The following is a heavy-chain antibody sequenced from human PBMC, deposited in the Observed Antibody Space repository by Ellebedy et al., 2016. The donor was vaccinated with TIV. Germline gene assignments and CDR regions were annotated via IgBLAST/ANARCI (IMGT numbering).Heavy chain of an antibody. Sequence: MPSETLSLTCTVSGGSINSYPWSWIRQPPGKGLEWIGYIYYSGSTYYNPSLKSRVTISVDTSKNQFSLKLSSVTAADTAVYYCARVNCGCDCYFHRRENYFDYWGQGTLVTVSS. CDR1: GGSINSYP. CDR3: ARVNCGCDCYFHRRENYFDY. D-gene: IGHD2-21*02. V-gene: IGHV4-59*06. J-gene: IGHJ4*02. CDR2: IYYSGST.